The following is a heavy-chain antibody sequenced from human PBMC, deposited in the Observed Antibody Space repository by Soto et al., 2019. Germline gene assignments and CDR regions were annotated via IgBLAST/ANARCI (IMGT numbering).Heavy chain of an antibody. Sequence: GGSLRLSCAGSGFTFSNYTMSWVRQAPGKGLEWVSAISSAVNTYYADSVKGRFTISRDNSKNTLSLQMNSLRAEDTAVYYCAKQVRDGTSSPYYFDYWGQGTLVTVSS. CDR1: GFTFSNYT. CDR3: AKQVRDGTSSPYYFDY. V-gene: IGHV3-23*01. D-gene: IGHD6-6*01. J-gene: IGHJ4*02. CDR2: ISSAVNT.